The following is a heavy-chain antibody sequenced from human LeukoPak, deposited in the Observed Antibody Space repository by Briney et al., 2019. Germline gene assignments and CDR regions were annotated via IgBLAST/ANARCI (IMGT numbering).Heavy chain of an antibody. CDR1: GNIFNTYG. Sequence: VASVKVSCKDSGNIFNTYGFSWVRQAPGQGLEWIGWINVHKGNTNYAQKFQGRVTTTADTSTSTVYMELRSLTSDDTAVYYCAREEYLSGSYVDDWGQGTLVTVSS. V-gene: IGHV1-18*01. CDR3: AREEYLSGSYVDD. D-gene: IGHD3-10*01. CDR2: INVHKGNT. J-gene: IGHJ4*02.